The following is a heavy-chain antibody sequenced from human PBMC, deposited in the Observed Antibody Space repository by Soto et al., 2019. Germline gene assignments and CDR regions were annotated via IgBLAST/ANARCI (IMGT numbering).Heavy chain of an antibody. V-gene: IGHV1-3*01. Sequence: ASVKVSCKASGYTFTSDAMHWVRPAPGQMLGWMGWINAGNGNTKYTQKFQGRVTITRDTSASTAYMELSSLRSEDTAVYYWARDPQRGARQWLVRAYYYYGMDVWGQGTTVTVSS. CDR2: INAGNGNT. D-gene: IGHD6-19*01. CDR3: ARDPQRGARQWLVRAYYYYGMDV. J-gene: IGHJ6*02. CDR1: GYTFTSDA.